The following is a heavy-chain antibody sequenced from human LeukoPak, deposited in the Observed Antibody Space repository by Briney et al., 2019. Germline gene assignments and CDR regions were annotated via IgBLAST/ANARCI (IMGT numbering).Heavy chain of an antibody. J-gene: IGHJ4*02. V-gene: IGHV1-2*02. CDR3: ARDPTGYSSGWFDY. D-gene: IGHD6-19*01. CDR1: GYTSTGYY. Sequence: ASVKVSCKASGYTSTGYYMHWVRQAPGQGLEWMGWINPNSGGTNYAQKFQGRVTMTRDTSISTAYMELSRLRSDDTAVYYCARDPTGYSSGWFDYWGQGTLVTVSS. CDR2: INPNSGGT.